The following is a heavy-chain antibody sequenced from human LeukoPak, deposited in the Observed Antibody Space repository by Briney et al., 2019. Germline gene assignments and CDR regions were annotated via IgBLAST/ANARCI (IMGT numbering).Heavy chain of an antibody. Sequence: PGGSLRLSCAASGFTFSNAWMTWVRQAPGKGLEWIGRIKSKTDGGTTDYAAPVKGRFTISRDDSKNTLYLQMNSLRAEDTAVYYCARLYSTGWYFDYWGQGTLVTVSS. J-gene: IGHJ4*02. CDR2: IKSKTDGGTT. D-gene: IGHD6-19*01. V-gene: IGHV3-15*01. CDR3: ARLYSTGWYFDY. CDR1: GFTFSNAW.